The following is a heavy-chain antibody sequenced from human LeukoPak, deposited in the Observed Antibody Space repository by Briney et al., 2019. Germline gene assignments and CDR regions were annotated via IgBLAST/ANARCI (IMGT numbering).Heavy chain of an antibody. CDR1: VFIFCDYY. CDR2: ISSTSSYT. Sequence: GGSLRLSCAASVFIFCDYYRSCIRQAPGEGLEWVSYISSTSSYTAYADSVKGRFTISRDNAKNSLYLQMNGLKAEDTAVYFCAKATNTPTGTPALAIDYWGQGTLVTVSS. J-gene: IGHJ4*02. CDR3: AKATNTPTGTPALAIDY. V-gene: IGHV3-11*05. D-gene: IGHD1-1*01.